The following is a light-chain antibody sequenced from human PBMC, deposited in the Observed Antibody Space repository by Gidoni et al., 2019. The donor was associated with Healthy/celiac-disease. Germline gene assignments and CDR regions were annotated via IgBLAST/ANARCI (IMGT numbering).Light chain of an antibody. J-gene: IGLJ1*01. CDR1: SSDVGGYTY. CDR2: DVS. Sequence: QSALNQPASVSGSPGQSIPISCTGTSSDVGGYTYVSWYQQHPCKAPKLMIYDVSNRPSGVSNRFSGSKSGNTASLTISGLQAEDEADYYCSSYTSSSTLYVFGTGTKVTVL. CDR3: SSYTSSSTLYV. V-gene: IGLV2-14*01.